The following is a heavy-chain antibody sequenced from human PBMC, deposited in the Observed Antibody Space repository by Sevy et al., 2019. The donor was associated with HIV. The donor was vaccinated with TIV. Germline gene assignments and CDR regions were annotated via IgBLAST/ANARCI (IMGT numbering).Heavy chain of an antibody. CDR2: VSSDGSEI. J-gene: IGHJ4*02. D-gene: IGHD7-27*01. Sequence: GGCLRLSCAVSGFTFSTYAMHWVRQAPGKGLESVAIVSSDGSEINYADSVKGRFTISRDNSRNTLYLQMNSLRTEDTAVYYCARDQLGSIDYWGQGTLVTVSS. CDR1: GFTFSTYA. V-gene: IGHV3-30*01. CDR3: ARDQLGSIDY.